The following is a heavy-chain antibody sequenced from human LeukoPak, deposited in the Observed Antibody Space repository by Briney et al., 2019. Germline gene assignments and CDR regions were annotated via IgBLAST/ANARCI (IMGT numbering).Heavy chain of an antibody. CDR3: AKDRVTWSSSWYYFDC. CDR2: ISWNSGSI. J-gene: IGHJ4*02. V-gene: IGHV3-9*01. D-gene: IGHD6-13*01. CDR1: GFTFDDYA. Sequence: GGSLRLSCAASGFTFDDYAMHWVRQAPGKGLEWVSGISWNSGSIGYADSVKGRFTISRDNAKNSLYLQMNSLRAEDTALYYCAKDRVTWSSSWYYFDCWGQGTLVTVSS.